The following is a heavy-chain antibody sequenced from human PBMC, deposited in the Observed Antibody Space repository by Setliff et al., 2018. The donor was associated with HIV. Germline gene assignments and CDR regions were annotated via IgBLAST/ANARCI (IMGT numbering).Heavy chain of an antibody. V-gene: IGHV4-4*07. CDR1: GGSISSYY. CDR3: ATLRRDHDSYGEYRDDVFDI. Sequence: SETLSLTCTVSGGSISSYYWNWIRQPAGKGLEWIGRIYTSGSTNYNPSLKSRVTMSVDTSKNQFSLKFSSVTAADTALYYCATLRRDHDSYGEYRDDVFDIWGQGTMVTVSS. J-gene: IGHJ3*02. D-gene: IGHD4-17*01. CDR2: IYTSGST.